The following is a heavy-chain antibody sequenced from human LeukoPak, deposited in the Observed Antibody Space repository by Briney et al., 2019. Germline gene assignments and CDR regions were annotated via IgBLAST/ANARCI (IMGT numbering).Heavy chain of an antibody. CDR1: GGSISSSSYY. CDR3: ARHGDGYNSVVVSY. D-gene: IGHD5-24*01. J-gene: IGHJ4*02. Sequence: SETLSLTCTVSGGSISSSSYYWGWIRQPPGKGLEWIGSIYYSGSTYYNPSLKSRVTISVDTSKNQFSLKLSSVTAADTAVYYCARHGDGYNSVVVSYWGQGTLVTVSS. V-gene: IGHV4-39*01. CDR2: IYYSGST.